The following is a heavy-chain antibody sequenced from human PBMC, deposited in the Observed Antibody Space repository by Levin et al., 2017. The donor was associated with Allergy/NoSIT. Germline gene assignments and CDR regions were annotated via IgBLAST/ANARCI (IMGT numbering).Heavy chain of an antibody. CDR3: AKDIYEEGTGWSFDY. Sequence: GGSLRLSCAASGFTFSSYAMSWVRQAPGKGLEWVSAISGSGGSTYYADSVKGRFTISRDNSKNTLYLQMNSLRAEDTALYYCAKDIYEEGTGWSFDYWGQGTLVPVSS. CDR2: ISGSGGST. D-gene: IGHD6-19*01. J-gene: IGHJ4*02. V-gene: IGHV3-23*01. CDR1: GFTFSSYA.